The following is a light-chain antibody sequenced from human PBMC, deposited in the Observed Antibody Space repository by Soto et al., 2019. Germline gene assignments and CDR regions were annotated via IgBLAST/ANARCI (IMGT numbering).Light chain of an antibody. V-gene: IGKV1-33*01. CDR1: QDISNY. CDR2: DAS. Sequence: DIQMTQSASSLSASVGDRVTITCQASQDISNYLNWYQQKPGKAPKLLIYDASNLETGVPSRFSGSGSGTDFTFTISSLQPEDIATYYCQQYDNLPLTFGGGTRWISN. CDR3: QQYDNLPLT. J-gene: IGKJ4*01.